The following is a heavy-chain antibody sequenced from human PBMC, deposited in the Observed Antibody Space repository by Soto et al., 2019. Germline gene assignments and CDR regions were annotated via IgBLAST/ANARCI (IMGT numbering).Heavy chain of an antibody. CDR1: GYTFTSYA. J-gene: IGHJ6*03. CDR3: ARGIRYYYDFWSGYPADYYYYYYMDV. V-gene: IGHV1-3*01. CDR2: INAGNGNT. D-gene: IGHD3-3*01. Sequence: ASVKVSCKASGYTFTSYAMHWVRQAPGQRLEWMGWINAGNGNTKYSQKFQGRVTITRDTSASTAYMKQSSLRSEDTAVYYCARGIRYYYDFWSGYPADYYYYYYMDVWGKGTTVTVSS.